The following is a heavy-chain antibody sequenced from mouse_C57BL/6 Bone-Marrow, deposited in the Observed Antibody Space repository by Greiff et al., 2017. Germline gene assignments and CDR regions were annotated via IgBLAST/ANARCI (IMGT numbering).Heavy chain of an antibody. J-gene: IGHJ2*01. CDR2: INYDGSST. V-gene: IGHV5-16*01. Sequence: EVKLMESEGGLVQPGSSMKLSCTASGFTFSDYYMAWVRQVPEKGLEWVANINYDGSSTYYLDSLKSRFIISRDNAKNILYLQMSSLKSEDTATYYCARLRLRRYYFDFWGQGTTRTVSS. CDR3: ARLRLRRYYFDF. CDR1: GFTFSDYY. D-gene: IGHD2-4*01.